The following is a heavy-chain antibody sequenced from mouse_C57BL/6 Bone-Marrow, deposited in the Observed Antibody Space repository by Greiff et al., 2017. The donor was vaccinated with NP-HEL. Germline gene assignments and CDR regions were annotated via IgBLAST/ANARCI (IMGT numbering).Heavy chain of an antibody. J-gene: IGHJ1*03. D-gene: IGHD2-4*01. CDR2: ISNGGGST. CDR1: GFTFSDYY. Sequence: DVKLVESGGGLVQPGGSLKLSCAASGFTFSDYYMYWVRQTPEKRLEWVAYISNGGGSTYYPDTVKGRFTISRDNAKNTLYLQMSRLKSEDTAMYYCARRIYYDYGDWYFDVWGTGTTVTVSS. V-gene: IGHV5-12*01. CDR3: ARRIYYDYGDWYFDV.